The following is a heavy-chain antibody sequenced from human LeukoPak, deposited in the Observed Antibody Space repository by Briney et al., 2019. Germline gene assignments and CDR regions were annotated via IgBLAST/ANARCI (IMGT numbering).Heavy chain of an antibody. D-gene: IGHD6-13*01. CDR1: GGTFSSYA. Sequence: SVKVSCKASGGTFSSYAISWVRQAPGQGLEWMGRIIPILGIANYAQKFQGRVTITADKSTSTAYMELSSLRSEDTALYYCARRSSSWYPVTWGQGTLVTVSS. CDR2: IIPILGIA. CDR3: ARRSSSWYPVT. J-gene: IGHJ5*02. V-gene: IGHV1-69*04.